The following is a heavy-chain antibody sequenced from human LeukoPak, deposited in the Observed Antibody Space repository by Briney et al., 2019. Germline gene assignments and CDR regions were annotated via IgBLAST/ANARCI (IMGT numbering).Heavy chain of an antibody. CDR3: ARFDYYDSSAYATYFDY. Sequence: GGSLRLSCAAYGFSLSGYWMSWVRQAPGKGLEWVARLHADGNEKYFVHSVKGRFTVSRDNAKNSLYLQMNSLRVEDTAVYYCARFDYYDSSAYATYFDYWGQGTLVTVSS. CDR2: LHADGNEK. J-gene: IGHJ4*02. D-gene: IGHD3-22*01. CDR1: GFSLSGYW. V-gene: IGHV3-7*01.